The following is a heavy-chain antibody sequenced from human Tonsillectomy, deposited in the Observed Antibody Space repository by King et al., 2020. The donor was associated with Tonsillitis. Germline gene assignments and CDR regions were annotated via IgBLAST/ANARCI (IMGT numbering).Heavy chain of an antibody. CDR1: GFPVNSNY. V-gene: IGHV3-53*01. CDR3: ARGPHYYHYGMDV. J-gene: IGHJ6*02. Sequence: VQLVESGGGLIQPGGSLRLSCAASGFPVNSNYMSWVRQAPGKGLEWVSIIYTGGNRYYAESVEGRFTMSRDTSKDTVYLQMNSLSAEDTAVYYCARGPHYYHYGMDVWGQGTTVTVSS. CDR2: IYTGGNR.